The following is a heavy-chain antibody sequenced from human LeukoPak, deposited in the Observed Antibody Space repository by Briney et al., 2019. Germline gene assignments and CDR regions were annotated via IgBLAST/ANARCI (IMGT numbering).Heavy chain of an antibody. J-gene: IGHJ4*02. CDR3: AKSRGYYYEKSGPADY. CDR1: GFTFSTYN. Sequence: PGGSLRLSCAASGFTFSTYNMNWVRQAPGKGLEWVSSITSSSSHIYDADSVKGRFTISRDNSKNTLYLQMNSLSAEDTAVYYCAKSRGYYYEKSGPADYWGQGTLVTVSS. D-gene: IGHD3-22*01. V-gene: IGHV3-21*01. CDR2: ITSSSSHI.